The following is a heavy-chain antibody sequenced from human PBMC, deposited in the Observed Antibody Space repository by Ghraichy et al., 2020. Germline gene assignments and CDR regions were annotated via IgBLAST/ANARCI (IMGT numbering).Heavy chain of an antibody. V-gene: IGHV4-59*01. J-gene: IGHJ1*01. CDR2: IYYSGST. CDR1: GGSISSYY. D-gene: IGHD2-8*01. CDR3: ARASGVYAIHGGYVQH. Sequence: SETLSLTCTVSGGSISSYYWSWIRQPPGKGLEWIGYIYYSGSTNYNPSLKSRVTISVDTSKNQFSLKLSSVTAADTAVYYCARASGVYAIHGGYVQHWGQGTLVTVSS.